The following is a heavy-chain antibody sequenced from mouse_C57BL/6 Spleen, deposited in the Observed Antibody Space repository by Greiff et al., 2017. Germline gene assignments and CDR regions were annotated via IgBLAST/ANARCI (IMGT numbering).Heavy chain of an antibody. CDR3: ARYTAQATFAY. D-gene: IGHD3-2*02. Sequence: EVQLQESGGGLVQPGGSLSLSCAASGFTFTDYYMSWVRQPPGKALEWLGFIRNKANGYTTEYSASVKGRFTISRDNSQSILYLQMNALRAEDSATYYCARYTAQATFAYWGQGTLVTVSA. CDR2: IRNKANGYTT. CDR1: GFTFTDYY. J-gene: IGHJ3*01. V-gene: IGHV7-3*01.